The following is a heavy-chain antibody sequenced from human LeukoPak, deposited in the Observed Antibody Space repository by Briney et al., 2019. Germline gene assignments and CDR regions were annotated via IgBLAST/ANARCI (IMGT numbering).Heavy chain of an antibody. CDR2: IWYDGSDK. Sequence: GGSLRLSCAASGFIFTENGMHWVRQVPGKGLEWVAVIWYDGSDKYYADSVKGRFTISRDNSKDTVYLQMNSLRVEDTAVYFCVRDWPNRLTAGGIWFDPWGPGTLVTVSA. D-gene: IGHD6-13*01. CDR1: GFIFTENG. V-gene: IGHV3-33*01. CDR3: VRDWPNRLTAGGIWFDP. J-gene: IGHJ5*02.